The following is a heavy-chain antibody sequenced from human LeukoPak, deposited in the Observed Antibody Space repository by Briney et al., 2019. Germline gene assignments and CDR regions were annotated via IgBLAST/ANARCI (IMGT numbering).Heavy chain of an antibody. D-gene: IGHD2-15*01. V-gene: IGHV1-2*06. CDR3: AREVGVVAHQGGWFDP. CDR1: GYTFTGYY. CDR2: INPNSGGT. J-gene: IGHJ5*02. Sequence: ASVNVSCKAAGYTFTGYYMHWVRQAPGQGLEWMGRINPNSGGTNYAQKFQGRVTTTRDTSISTAYMELTRLRSDDTAVYYCAREVGVVAHQGGWFDPWGQGTLVTVSS.